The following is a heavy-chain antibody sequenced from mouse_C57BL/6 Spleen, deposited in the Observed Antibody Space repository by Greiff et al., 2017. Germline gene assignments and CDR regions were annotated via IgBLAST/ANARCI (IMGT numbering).Heavy chain of an antibody. CDR2: IRSKSSNYAT. D-gene: IGHD2-4*01. V-gene: IGHV10-3*01. CDR3: VRGGIYYDYDGFAY. CDR1: GFTFNTYA. Sequence: EVKVVESGGGLVQPKGSLKLSCAASGFTFNTYAMHWVRQAPGKGLEWVARIRSKSSNYATYYADSVKDRFTISRDDSQSMLYLQMNNLKTEDTAMYYCVRGGIYYDYDGFAYWGQGTLVTVSA. J-gene: IGHJ3*01.